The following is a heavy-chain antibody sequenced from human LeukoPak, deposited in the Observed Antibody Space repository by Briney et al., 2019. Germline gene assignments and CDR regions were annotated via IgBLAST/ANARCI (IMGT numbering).Heavy chain of an antibody. CDR3: ARGGAVVLSTSFDY. D-gene: IGHD1-26*01. CDR1: GFTFSSYE. V-gene: IGHV3-48*03. J-gene: IGHJ4*02. Sequence: PGGSLRLSCAASGFTFSSYEMNWVRQAPGKGLDWVSYISSSGSTIYYADSVKGRFTISRDNAKNSLYLQMNSLRVEDMAFYYCARGGAVVLSTSFDYWGQGTLVTVSS. CDR2: ISSSGSTI.